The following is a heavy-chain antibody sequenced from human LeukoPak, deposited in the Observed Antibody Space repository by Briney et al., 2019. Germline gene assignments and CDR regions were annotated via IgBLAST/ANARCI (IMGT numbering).Heavy chain of an antibody. V-gene: IGHV3-7*03. CDR1: GFTFGTYW. CDR3: ARQSSGPNSLFSNF. D-gene: IGHD3-22*01. CDR2: INQDGREK. Sequence: GGSLRLSCTVSGFTFGTYWMSWVRQAPGKGLEWVASINQDGREKWSVDSVKGRFTISRDNAENSLFLQMNSLRADDTAVFYCARQSSGPNSLFSNFWGQGTLVTVSS. J-gene: IGHJ4*02.